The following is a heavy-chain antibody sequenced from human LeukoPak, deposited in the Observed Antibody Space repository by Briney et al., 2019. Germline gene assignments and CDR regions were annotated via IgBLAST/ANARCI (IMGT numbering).Heavy chain of an antibody. D-gene: IGHD2-8*02. CDR3: ASEGLYGTAEEFDY. Sequence: SVKVSCKASGGTFSSYAISWVRQAPGQGLEWMGGIIPIFGTANYAQKFQGRVTITTDESTSTAYMELSSLRSEDTAVYYCASEGLYGTAEEFDYWGQGTLVTVSP. CDR2: IIPIFGTA. V-gene: IGHV1-69*05. CDR1: GGTFSSYA. J-gene: IGHJ4*02.